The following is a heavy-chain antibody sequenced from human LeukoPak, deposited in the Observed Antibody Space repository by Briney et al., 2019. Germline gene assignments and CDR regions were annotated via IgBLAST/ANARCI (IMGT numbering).Heavy chain of an antibody. CDR2: IKQDGSEK. D-gene: IGHD2-2*01. V-gene: IGHV3-7*01. CDR3: ATGRSCTTCYLPDY. Sequence: GGPLRLSCAASGFTFSSFWMSWVRQAPGKGLEWVANIKQDGSEKYYVDSVKGRFTISRDNAKNSLYLQMNSLRAEDTAVYHCATGRSCTTCYLPDYWGQGTLVTVSS. CDR1: GFTFSSFW. J-gene: IGHJ4*02.